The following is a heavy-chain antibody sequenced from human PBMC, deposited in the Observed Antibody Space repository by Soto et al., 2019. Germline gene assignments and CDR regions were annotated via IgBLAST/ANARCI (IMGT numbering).Heavy chain of an antibody. CDR1: GFTFSTYA. V-gene: IGHV3-23*01. CDR2: LGGSGGTT. Sequence: EVQLLESGGGLVQPGGSLRLSCSTSGFTFSTYAMNWVRQAPGKGLEWVSALGGSGGTTYYADSVRGRFTISRDNSKNTLFLQMNSLRAEDTALYYCAKQRAGYGSGSDTYYFDFWGQGTPVTVSS. J-gene: IGHJ4*02. CDR3: AKQRAGYGSGSDTYYFDF. D-gene: IGHD3-10*01.